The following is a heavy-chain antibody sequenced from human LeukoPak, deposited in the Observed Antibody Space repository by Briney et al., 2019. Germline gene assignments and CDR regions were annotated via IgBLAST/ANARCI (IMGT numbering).Heavy chain of an antibody. D-gene: IGHD6-13*01. Sequence: ASVKVSCKASGYTFTTYGISWVRQASGQGLQWMGWINSYNGNTNYAQEFQGRVAMTTDTSTSTTYMELRSLRSDDTAVYYCARDGARYSSSFWGQGTLVTVSS. CDR3: ARDGARYSSSF. CDR1: GYTFTTYG. V-gene: IGHV1-18*01. CDR2: INSYNGNT. J-gene: IGHJ4*02.